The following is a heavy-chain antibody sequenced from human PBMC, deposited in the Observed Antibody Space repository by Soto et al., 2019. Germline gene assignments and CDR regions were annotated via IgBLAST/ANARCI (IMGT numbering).Heavy chain of an antibody. CDR3: ARQWYSSSWYYHYGMDV. V-gene: IGHV4-39*01. Sequence: SETLSLTCTVSGGSISSSSYYWGWIRQPPGKGLEWIGSIYYSGSTYYNPSLKSRVTISVDTSKNQFSLKLSSVTAADTAVYYCARQWYSSSWYYHYGMDVWGQGTTVTVSS. CDR2: IYYSGST. J-gene: IGHJ6*02. CDR1: GGSISSSSYY. D-gene: IGHD6-13*01.